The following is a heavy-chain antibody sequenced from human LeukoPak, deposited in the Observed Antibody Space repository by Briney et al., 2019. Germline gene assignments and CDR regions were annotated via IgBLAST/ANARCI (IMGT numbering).Heavy chain of an antibody. J-gene: IGHJ4*02. Sequence: PGGSLRLSCAASGFTFSSYWMSWVRQAPGKGLEWVANIKQDGSEKYYVDSVKGRFTISRDNAKNSLSLQLNSLRVEDTAVYYCARGHYDVLAASYKWTPDYWGQGTLVTVSS. CDR3: ARGHYDVLAASYKWTPDY. V-gene: IGHV3-7*01. D-gene: IGHD3-9*01. CDR2: IKQDGSEK. CDR1: GFTFSSYW.